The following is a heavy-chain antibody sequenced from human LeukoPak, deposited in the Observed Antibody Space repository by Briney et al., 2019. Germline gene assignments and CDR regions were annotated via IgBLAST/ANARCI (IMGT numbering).Heavy chain of an antibody. V-gene: IGHV3-23*01. Sequence: GGSLRLSCAASGFTFSSYAMSWVRQAPGKGLEWVSAISGSGGSTYYADSVKGRFTISRDNSKNTLYLQMNSLRAEDTAVYYCAREVFLGRIRFGERLQEHWPQRPRDTV. CDR3: AREVFLGRIRFGERLQEH. D-gene: IGHD3-10*01. CDR1: GFTFSSYA. CDR2: ISGSGGST. J-gene: IGHJ4*02.